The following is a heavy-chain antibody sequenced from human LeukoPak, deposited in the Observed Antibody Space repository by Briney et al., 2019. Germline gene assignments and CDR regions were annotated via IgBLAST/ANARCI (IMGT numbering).Heavy chain of an antibody. V-gene: IGHV3-23*01. D-gene: IGHD4-17*01. Sequence: GRSLRLSCAASGFTFNNYAMSWVRQAPGKGLEWVSGISGSGGSTYYADSVKGRFTISRDNSKTTLSLQMNSLRAEDTAVYYCAKDRGTVEPFDYWGQGTLVTVSS. CDR3: AKDRGTVEPFDY. J-gene: IGHJ4*02. CDR1: GFTFNNYA. CDR2: ISGSGGST.